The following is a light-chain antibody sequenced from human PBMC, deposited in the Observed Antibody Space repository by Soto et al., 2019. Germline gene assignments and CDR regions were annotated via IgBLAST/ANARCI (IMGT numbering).Light chain of an antibody. Sequence: QSVLTQPPSASGTPGQRVTISCSGSSSNIGSNIVNWYQQLQGTAPKLLIYSNNRRPSGVPDRFSGSKSGTSASLAISGLQSEDEADYYCAAWDDSLNGVVFGGGTKLTVL. CDR1: SSNIGSNI. V-gene: IGLV1-44*01. CDR3: AAWDDSLNGVV. J-gene: IGLJ2*01. CDR2: SNN.